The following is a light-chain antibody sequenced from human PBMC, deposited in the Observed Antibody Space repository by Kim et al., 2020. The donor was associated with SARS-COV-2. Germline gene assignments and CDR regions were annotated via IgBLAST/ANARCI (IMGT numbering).Light chain of an antibody. CDR2: VNS. CDR3: QSYDSSLSGVV. CDR1: SSNIGAGYD. Sequence: QSVLTQPPSVSGAPGQRVTISCTGSSSNIGAGYDVHWYQQLPGTAPKLLIFVNSNRPSGVPDRFSGSKSGTSASLAITGLQAEDEAVYYCQSYDSSLSGVVFGGGTQLTVL. V-gene: IGLV1-40*01. J-gene: IGLJ2*01.